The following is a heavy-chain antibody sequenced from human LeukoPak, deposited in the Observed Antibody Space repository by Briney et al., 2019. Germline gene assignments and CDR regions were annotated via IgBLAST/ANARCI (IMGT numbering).Heavy chain of an antibody. D-gene: IGHD1-26*01. CDR3: ARATWEAAARPYSFET. Sequence: AASVKVSCKASGYTFTSYDINWVRQATGQGLEWMGWISGYNGDTNYAQKFQGRVTMTTDTSTITAYMELRSLRSDDTAVYYCARATWEAAARPYSFETWGQGTLVTVSS. J-gene: IGHJ4*02. CDR1: GYTFTSYD. V-gene: IGHV1-18*01. CDR2: ISGYNGDT.